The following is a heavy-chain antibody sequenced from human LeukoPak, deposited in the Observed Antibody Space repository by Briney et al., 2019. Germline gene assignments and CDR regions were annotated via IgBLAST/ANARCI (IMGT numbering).Heavy chain of an antibody. CDR3: AKALMITFGGVIVTDDDAFDI. Sequence: GGSLRLSCAASGFTFSSYAMSWVRQAPGKGLEWVSAISGSGGSTYYADSVKGRFTISRDNSKNTLYLQMNSLRAEDTAVYYCAKALMITFGGVIVTDDDAFDIWGQGTMVTVSS. D-gene: IGHD3-16*02. CDR2: ISGSGGST. V-gene: IGHV3-23*01. CDR1: GFTFSSYA. J-gene: IGHJ3*02.